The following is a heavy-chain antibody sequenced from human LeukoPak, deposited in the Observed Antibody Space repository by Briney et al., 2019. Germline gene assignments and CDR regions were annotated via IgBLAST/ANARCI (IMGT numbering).Heavy chain of an antibody. V-gene: IGHV3-9*01. CDR2: ISWNSGSI. Sequence: GGSLRLSCAASGFTFDDYAMHWFRQAPGKGLEWVSGISWNSGSIGYADSVKGRFTISRDNTKNSLYLQMNSLRAEDTALYYCAKDQYYDSSGTIDYWGQGTLVTVSS. D-gene: IGHD3-22*01. CDR1: GFTFDDYA. J-gene: IGHJ4*02. CDR3: AKDQYYDSSGTIDY.